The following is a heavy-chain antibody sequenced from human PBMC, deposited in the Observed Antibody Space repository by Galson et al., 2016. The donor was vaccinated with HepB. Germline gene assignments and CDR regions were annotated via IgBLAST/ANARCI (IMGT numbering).Heavy chain of an antibody. CDR3: ARDPMSGRIDY. CDR2: ISSVSAI. J-gene: IGHJ4*02. Sequence: SLRLSCAGSGFSFNAFSFNWVRQAPGKGLEWIAYISSVSAIYYAQSVKGRFTISRDNAKNALYLQMTSLGEEDTAVYYCARDPMSGRIDYWGQGTLVTVSS. V-gene: IGHV3-48*02. D-gene: IGHD1-1*01. CDR1: GFSFNAFS.